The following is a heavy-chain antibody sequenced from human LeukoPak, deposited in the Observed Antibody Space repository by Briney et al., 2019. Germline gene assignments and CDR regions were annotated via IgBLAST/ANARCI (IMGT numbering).Heavy chain of an antibody. CDR3: ARFGVDYDMDV. CDR2: IHYSGRP. D-gene: IGHD3-16*01. J-gene: IGHJ6*02. Sequence: SETLSLTCTVSGGSISGHYWTWIRQPPGKGLEWIGQIHYSGRPDYNPSLKSRVTISVDTSKNQLSLKVTSVTGADTAVYYCARFGVDYDMDVWGQGTTVTVSS. CDR1: GGSISGHY. V-gene: IGHV4-59*11.